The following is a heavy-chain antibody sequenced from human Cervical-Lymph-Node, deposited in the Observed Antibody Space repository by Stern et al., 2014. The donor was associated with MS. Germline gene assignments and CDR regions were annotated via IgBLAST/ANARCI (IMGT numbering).Heavy chain of an antibody. D-gene: IGHD2-8*01. Sequence: VQLVPSGPEVKKPGASVLVSCKASGSTFTTYGITWVRQAPGQGLEWMGWNSADRGNTKYAQKFQDRVTMTRDTTTGTAYMEVRSLRAEDTAVYYWARDKMHAFDYWGQGTQVTVPS. CDR3: ARDKMHAFDY. CDR2: NSADRGNT. J-gene: IGHJ4*02. V-gene: IGHV1-18*01. CDR1: GSTFTTYG.